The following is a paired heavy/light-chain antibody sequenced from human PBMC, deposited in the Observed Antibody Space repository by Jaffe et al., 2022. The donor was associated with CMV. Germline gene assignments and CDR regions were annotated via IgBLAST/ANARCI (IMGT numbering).Light chain of an antibody. CDR1: SSNIGSNY. V-gene: IGLV1-47*01. CDR2: RDN. J-gene: IGLJ3*02. CDR3: AAWGDSLSGWV. Sequence: QSVLTQPPSASGTPGQRVTISCSGSSSNIGSNYVYWYQQLPGTAPRPLIYRDNQRPSGVPGRFSGSKSGTSASLAISGLRSEDEADYYCAAWGDSLSGWVFGGGTKLTVL.
Heavy chain of an antibody. CDR3: ARESGDYTSGYGYGFDY. CDR1: GYTFSRHY. CDR2: INPSNGFT. D-gene: IGHD5-18*01. Sequence: QVQLVQSGAEVKKPGASVKVTCKASGYTFSRHYIHWVRQAPGQGLEWMGIINPSNGFTSYAQKFQGRVTMTTDTSTSTVYMELSSLRSEDTAVYWCARESGDYTSGYGYGFDYWGQGTLVTVSS. V-gene: IGHV1-46*01. J-gene: IGHJ4*02.